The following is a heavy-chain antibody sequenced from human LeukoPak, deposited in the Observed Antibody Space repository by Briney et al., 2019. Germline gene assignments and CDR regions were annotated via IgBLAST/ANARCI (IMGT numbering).Heavy chain of an antibody. CDR2: IYTSGST. CDR1: GGSISSGSYY. J-gene: IGHJ5*02. Sequence: SETLSLTCTVSGGSISSGSYYWSWIRQPAGKGLEWIGRIYTSGSTNYNPSLKSRVTISVDTSKNQFSLKLSSATAADTAVYYCARLVTMVRGGSNWFDPWGQGTLVTVSS. CDR3: ARLVTMVRGGSNWFDP. D-gene: IGHD3-10*01. V-gene: IGHV4-61*02.